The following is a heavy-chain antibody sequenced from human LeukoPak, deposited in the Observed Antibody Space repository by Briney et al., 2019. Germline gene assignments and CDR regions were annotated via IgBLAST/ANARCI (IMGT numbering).Heavy chain of an antibody. J-gene: IGHJ4*02. CDR1: GFTFTSSA. Sequence: SVKVSCKASGFTFTSSAMQWVRQARGQRLEWIGWSVVGSGNTNYAQKFQERVTITRDMSTSTAYMELSSLRSEDTAVYYCAAYYYDSSGQYYFDYWGQGTLVTVSS. D-gene: IGHD3-22*01. CDR3: AAYYYDSSGQYYFDY. V-gene: IGHV1-58*02. CDR2: SVVGSGNT.